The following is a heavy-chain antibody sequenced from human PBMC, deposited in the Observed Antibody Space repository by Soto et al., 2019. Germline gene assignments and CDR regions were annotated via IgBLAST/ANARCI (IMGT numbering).Heavy chain of an antibody. Sequence: EVYLVESGGGVVRPGGSLRLSCAASGFGFDEYGMSWVRQGPGKGLEWVSGINRHGDSTGYADSVKGRFTISRDNAQNFLYLQMNGLRVEDTAFYYCARDHRWGYEYGDYGDSWGQGTLVTVSS. J-gene: IGHJ4*02. V-gene: IGHV3-20*04. D-gene: IGHD4-17*01. CDR1: GFGFDEYG. CDR2: INRHGDST. CDR3: ARDHRWGYEYGDYGDS.